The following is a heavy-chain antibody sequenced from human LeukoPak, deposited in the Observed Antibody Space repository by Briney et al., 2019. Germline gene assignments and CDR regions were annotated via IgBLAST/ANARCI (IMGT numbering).Heavy chain of an antibody. CDR1: GYTFTSNY. J-gene: IGHJ4*02. CDR3: ARDQEGFDH. CDR2: IYPRDGST. Sequence: ASVKVSCRASGYTFTSNYIHWVRQAPGQGLEWMGMIYPRDGSTSYAQKFQGRVTVTRDTSTSTVHMELSGLRSEDTAVYYCARDQEGFDHWGQGTLVTVSS. V-gene: IGHV1-46*01.